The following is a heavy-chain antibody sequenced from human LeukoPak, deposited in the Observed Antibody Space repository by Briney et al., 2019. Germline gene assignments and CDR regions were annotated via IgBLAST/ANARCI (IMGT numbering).Heavy chain of an antibody. CDR2: VNTNTGNP. J-gene: IGHJ6*03. V-gene: IGHV7-4-1*02. CDR3: ARSIGAAGYMDV. Sequence: ASVKVSCKASGGTFSSYAISWVRQAPGQGLEWMGWVNTNTGNPTYAQGFTGRFVFSLDTSVSTAYLQISSLKAEDTAVYYCARSIGAAGYMDVWGKGTTVTVSS. CDR1: GGTFSSYA. D-gene: IGHD6-13*01.